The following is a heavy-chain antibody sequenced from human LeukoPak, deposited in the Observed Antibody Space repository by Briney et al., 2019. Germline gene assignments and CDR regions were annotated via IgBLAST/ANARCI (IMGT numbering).Heavy chain of an antibody. J-gene: IGHJ4*02. D-gene: IGHD3-22*01. CDR3: ARGDSSGYYWGLDY. Sequence: GGSLRLSCAASGFTFSSYAMHWVRQAPGKGLEWVAVISYDGSNKYYADSVKGRFTISSDNSKNTLYLQMDSLRAEDTAVYYCARGDSSGYYWGLDYWGQGTLVTVSS. CDR2: ISYDGSNK. CDR1: GFTFSSYA. V-gene: IGHV3-30-3*01.